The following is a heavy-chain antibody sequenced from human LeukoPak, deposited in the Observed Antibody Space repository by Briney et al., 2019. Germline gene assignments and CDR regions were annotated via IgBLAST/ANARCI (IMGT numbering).Heavy chain of an antibody. J-gene: IGHJ4*02. V-gene: IGHV1-69*06. CDR1: RGTFSSYS. Sequence: ASVTVSRMASRGTFSSYSISGVRQPPGQGVAWGGGIVAIIGTANDAQKFKGRVTITADKSTSTAYMALCSLRSEDTAVYYCARDSGYDWEDYWGQGTLVTVSS. CDR3: ARDSGYDWEDY. CDR2: IVAIIGTA. D-gene: IGHD5-12*01.